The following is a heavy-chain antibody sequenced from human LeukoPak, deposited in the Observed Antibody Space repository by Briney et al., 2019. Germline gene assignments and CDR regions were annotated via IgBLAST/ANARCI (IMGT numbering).Heavy chain of an antibody. J-gene: IGHJ4*02. V-gene: IGHV3-30*04. CDR3: ARDRIVVIGGYYFDY. CDR2: ISDDGSNK. Sequence: GSLRLSCAASGFTFSSYAMHWVRPAPGKGLEWVAVISDDGSNKYYADSVKGRFTISRDNSKNTLYLQMNSLRAEDTAVYYCARDRIVVIGGYYFDYWGQGTLVTVSS. CDR1: GFTFSSYA. D-gene: IGHD3-22*01.